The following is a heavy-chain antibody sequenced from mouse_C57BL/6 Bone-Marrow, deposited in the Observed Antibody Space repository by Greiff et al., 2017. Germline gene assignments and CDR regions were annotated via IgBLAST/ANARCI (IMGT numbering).Heavy chain of an antibody. Sequence: QVQLQQPGAELVKPGASVKVSCKASGYTFTSYWMHWVQQRPGQGLEWIGRIHPSDSDTNYNQKFNGKATLTVDKSSSTAYMQHSSLTCEDSAVYYCAIFPICYGNPYAMDYWGQGTSVTVSA. J-gene: IGHJ4*01. V-gene: IGHV1-74*01. CDR2: IHPSDSDT. D-gene: IGHD2-1*01. CDR1: GYTFTSYW. CDR3: AIFPICYGNPYAMDY.